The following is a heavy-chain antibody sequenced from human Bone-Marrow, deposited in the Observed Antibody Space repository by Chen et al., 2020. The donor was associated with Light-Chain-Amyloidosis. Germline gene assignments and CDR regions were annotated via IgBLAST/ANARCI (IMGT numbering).Heavy chain of an antibody. J-gene: IGHJ5*02. D-gene: IGHD5-18*01. Sequence: QVQLQESGPGLVKPSQTLSLTCTVSGGSISSGDYYWSWIRQPPGKGLEWIGYIYYSGSTYYNPSLKSLVPLSVDTSKNQFSLKLSSVTAADTAVYYCARGEAGYSYGISLDPWGQGTLVTVSS. CDR3: ARGEAGYSYGISLDP. CDR2: IYYSGST. V-gene: IGHV4-30-4*08. CDR1: GGSISSGDYY.